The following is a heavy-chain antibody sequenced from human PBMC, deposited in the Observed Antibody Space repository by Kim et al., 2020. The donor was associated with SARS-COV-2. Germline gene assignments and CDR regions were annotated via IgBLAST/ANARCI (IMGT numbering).Heavy chain of an antibody. D-gene: IGHD1-1*01. Sequence: DSEKGRFTISRDNPNNIMFLQLDSLRTEDTAVYYCAREGQSSGRAGSFDVWGQGTLVTVSS. CDR3: AREGQSSGRAGSFDV. J-gene: IGHJ3*01. V-gene: IGHV3-21*06.